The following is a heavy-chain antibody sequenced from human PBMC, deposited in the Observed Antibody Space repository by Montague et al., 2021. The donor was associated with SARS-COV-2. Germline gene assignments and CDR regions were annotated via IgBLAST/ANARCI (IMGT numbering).Heavy chain of an antibody. J-gene: IGHJ4*02. Sequence: TLSLTCTVSGGSIRSSDNYWSWLRQHPGKGLEWIGYIYSSGTTYYNPSLRSRVTISVDTSKKQFSPKLSSVTAADTAVYYCGSDTTAYFRFDYWGRGTLISVSS. CDR2: IYSSGTT. CDR1: GGSIRSSDNY. CDR3: GSDTTAYFRFDY. D-gene: IGHD3-9*01. V-gene: IGHV4-31*03.